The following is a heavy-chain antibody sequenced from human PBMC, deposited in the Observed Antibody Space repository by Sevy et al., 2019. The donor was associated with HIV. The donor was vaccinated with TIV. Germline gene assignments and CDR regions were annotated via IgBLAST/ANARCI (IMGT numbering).Heavy chain of an antibody. CDR2: ISGSGGST. V-gene: IGHV3-23*01. CDR1: GFTFSSYA. D-gene: IGHD2-15*01. CDR3: AKANCSGGSCYDY. Sequence: GGSLRLSCAASGFTFSSYAMSWVRQAPGKGLEWVSAISGSGGSTYYADSVKGRFTISRDNFKNTLYLQMNSLRAEDTAVYYCAKANCSGGSCYDYWGQGTLVTVSS. J-gene: IGHJ4*02.